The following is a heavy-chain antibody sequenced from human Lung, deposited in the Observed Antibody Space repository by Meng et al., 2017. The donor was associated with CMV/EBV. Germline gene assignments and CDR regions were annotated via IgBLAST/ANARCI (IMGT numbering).Heavy chain of an antibody. CDR1: GGYFSGYY. J-gene: IGHJ6*02. D-gene: IGHD2-2*01. V-gene: IGHV4-34*01. CDR3: ARGVSCPRYCSSTSCYCYYGMDV. Sequence: SXTXSLXCAVYGGYFSGYYWRWIRQPPGKGLEWIGEINHSGSTNYNPSLKSRVTISVDTSKNQFSLKLSSVTVADTAVYYCARGVSCPRYCSSTSCYCYYGMDVWXQGTXVTVSS. CDR2: INHSGST.